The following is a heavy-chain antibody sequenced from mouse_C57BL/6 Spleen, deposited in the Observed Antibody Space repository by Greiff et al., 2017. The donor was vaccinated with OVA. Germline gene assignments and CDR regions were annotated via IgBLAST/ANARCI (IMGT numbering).Heavy chain of an antibody. CDR3: ARNHGSSYAMDY. D-gene: IGHD1-1*01. CDR1: GFTFTDYY. J-gene: IGHJ4*01. CDR2: IYTGSSNT. Sequence: QVQLQQSGAELVRPGASVKLSCTASGFTFTDYYITWVKQRPGQGLEWIARIYTGSSNTYYNEKFKGKTTLAAEKSSSTAYMQLSSLTSEDSAVYFCARNHGSSYAMDYWGQGASVTVSS. V-gene: IGHV1-76*01.